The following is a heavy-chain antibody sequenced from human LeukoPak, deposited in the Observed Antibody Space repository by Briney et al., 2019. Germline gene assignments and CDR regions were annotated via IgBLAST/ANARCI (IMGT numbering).Heavy chain of an antibody. CDR3: ARVRPLRWYLPFDY. CDR1: GGSISSSSYY. J-gene: IGHJ4*02. CDR2: IYYSGST. V-gene: IGHV4-39*01. D-gene: IGHD4-23*01. Sequence: SETLSLTCTVSGGSISSSSYYWGWIRQPPGKGLEWIGSIYYSGSTYYNPSLKSRVTISVDTSKNQFSLKLSSVTAADTAVYYCARVRPLRWYLPFDYWGQGTLVTVPS.